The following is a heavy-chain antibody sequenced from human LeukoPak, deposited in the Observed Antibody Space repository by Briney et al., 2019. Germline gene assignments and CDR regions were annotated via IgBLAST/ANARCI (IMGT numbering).Heavy chain of an antibody. CDR3: ARDYYMGIVDQ. Sequence: GGSLRLSCAASGFTFSSYWMHWVRQAPGKGLVWVSRINSDGTIIGYADSVKGRFTISRDNAKNTLYLQMNSLRVEDTSVYYCARDYYMGIVDQWGQGTRVTVSS. V-gene: IGHV3-74*01. CDR1: GFTFSSYW. J-gene: IGHJ5*02. CDR2: INSDGTII. D-gene: IGHD3-22*01.